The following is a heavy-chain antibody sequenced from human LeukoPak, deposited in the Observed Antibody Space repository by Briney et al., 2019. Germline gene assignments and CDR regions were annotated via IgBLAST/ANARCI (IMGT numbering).Heavy chain of an antibody. Sequence: PGGSLRLSCAASGFTFSDHYMDWVRQAPGKGLEWVGRSRNRATSYTTEYAASVEGRFTISRDDSKNSLYLQMNSLKTDDTAVYYCGRGPKAGGPHHDMDVWGRGTTVTVSS. CDR2: SRNRATSYTT. J-gene: IGHJ6*02. CDR1: GFTFSDHY. CDR3: GRGPKAGGPHHDMDV. D-gene: IGHD2-15*01. V-gene: IGHV3-72*01.